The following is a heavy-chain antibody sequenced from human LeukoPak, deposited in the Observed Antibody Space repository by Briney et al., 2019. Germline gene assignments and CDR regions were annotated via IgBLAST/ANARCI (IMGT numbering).Heavy chain of an antibody. V-gene: IGHV1-69*13. J-gene: IGHJ4*02. D-gene: IGHD4-17*01. Sequence: GASVKVSCKASGGTFSSYAISWVRQAPGQGLEWMGGIIPIFGTANYAQKFQGRVTITADESTSTAYVELSSLRSEDTAVYYCARDLNLRDYGDLGYWGQGTLVTVSS. CDR2: IIPIFGTA. CDR1: GGTFSSYA. CDR3: ARDLNLRDYGDLGY.